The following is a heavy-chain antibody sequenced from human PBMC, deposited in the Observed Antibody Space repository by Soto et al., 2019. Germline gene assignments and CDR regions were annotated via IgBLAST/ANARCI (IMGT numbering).Heavy chain of an antibody. V-gene: IGHV1-24*01. J-gene: IGHJ4*02. CDR2: FDPTDGQT. D-gene: IGHD1-7*01. CDR1: GYTLTEFS. CDR3: APVNWNYAY. Sequence: ASVTVSGKVSGYTLTEFSMHWVRSVSGKGLERTAAFDPTDGQTIYAQKFARRVTMSQHTATDTAYMELSSLRSEDTAVYYCAPVNWNYAYWGQVTLVTVAS.